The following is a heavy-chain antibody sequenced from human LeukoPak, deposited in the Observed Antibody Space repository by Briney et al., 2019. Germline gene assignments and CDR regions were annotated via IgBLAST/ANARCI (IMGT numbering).Heavy chain of an antibody. V-gene: IGHV4-61*01. CDR3: ASFYCSSTSCQFDY. D-gene: IGHD2-2*01. Sequence: SETLSLTCTVSGGSVSSGSYYWSWIRQPPGKGLEWIGYIYYSGSTNYNPSLKSRVTISVGTSKNQFSLKLSSVTAADTAVYYCASFYCSSTSCQFDYWGQGTLVTVSS. CDR2: IYYSGST. CDR1: GGSVSSGSYY. J-gene: IGHJ4*02.